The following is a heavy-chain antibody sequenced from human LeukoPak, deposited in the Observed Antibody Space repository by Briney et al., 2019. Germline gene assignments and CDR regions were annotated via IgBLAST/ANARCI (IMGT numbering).Heavy chain of an antibody. J-gene: IGHJ6*02. CDR1: VFTFISYA. D-gene: IGHD2-8*01. V-gene: IGHV3-23*01. CDR2: INYIGGTA. Sequence: GGSLRLSCAASVFTFISYAMSWVRQPPGKVLEWVSAINYIGGTAYYADSVKGRFTFSRDNSKNTLYLQMNSLRAEDTAVYFCARRQTEMEYGIEVWGQGTTVPLPS. CDR3: ARRQTEMEYGIEV.